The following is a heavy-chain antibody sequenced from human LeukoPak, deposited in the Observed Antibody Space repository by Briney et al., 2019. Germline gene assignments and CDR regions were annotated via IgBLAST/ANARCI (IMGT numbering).Heavy chain of an antibody. Sequence: SETLSLTCTVSGGSISSYYWSWIRQPPGKGLEWIGYIHYSGSTNYNPSLKSRVTISFDTSKNQFSLKLSSVTAADTAVYYCARHAQTYYYDSSGYSPLFDYWAQGTLVTVSS. CDR3: ARHAQTYYYDSSGYSPLFDY. CDR1: GGSISSYY. J-gene: IGHJ4*02. CDR2: IHYSGST. D-gene: IGHD3-22*01. V-gene: IGHV4-59*01.